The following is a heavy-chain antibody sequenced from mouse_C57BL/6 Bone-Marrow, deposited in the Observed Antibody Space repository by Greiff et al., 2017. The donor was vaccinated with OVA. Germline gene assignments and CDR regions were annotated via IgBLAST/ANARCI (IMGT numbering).Heavy chain of an antibody. Sequence: VQLQQSGAELARPGASVKLSCKASGYTFTSYGISWVKQRTGQGLEWIGEIYPRSGNTYYNEKFKGKATLTADKSSSTAYMELRSLTSEDSAVYFCARDYYGGGYFDYWGQGTTLTVSS. CDR1: GYTFTSYG. V-gene: IGHV1-81*01. J-gene: IGHJ2*01. CDR3: ARDYYGGGYFDY. CDR2: IYPRSGNT. D-gene: IGHD1-1*01.